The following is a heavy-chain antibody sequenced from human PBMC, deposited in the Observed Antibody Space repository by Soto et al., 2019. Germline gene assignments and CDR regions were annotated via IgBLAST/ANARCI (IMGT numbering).Heavy chain of an antibody. CDR1: GGSVSSGAYY. Sequence: QVQLQESDAGLVKASQTLSLTCTVSGGSVSSGAYYWTWIRQRPGKGLEWIGYIYYSGSIYYSPSLKSRLSISLDKSKNQFSLRLSSVTAADTAMYYCARARLRAVYAFDIWGQGTMVTVSS. J-gene: IGHJ3*02. CDR2: IYYSGSI. D-gene: IGHD5-12*01. CDR3: ARARLRAVYAFDI. V-gene: IGHV4-31*03.